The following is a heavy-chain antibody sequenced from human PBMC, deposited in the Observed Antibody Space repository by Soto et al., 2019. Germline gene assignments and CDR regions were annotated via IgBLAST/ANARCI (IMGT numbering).Heavy chain of an antibody. V-gene: IGHV1-2*04. CDR3: KASVKVSCKASGYTFTSYGMH. Sequence: ASVKVSCKASGYTFTSYCMHWVRQAPGQGLEWMGWISPNSGGTNYAQKFQGWVTMTRDTSISTAYMELSRLRSDDTAFQIGKASVKVSCKASGYTFTSYGMHW. CDR1: GYTFTSYC. D-gene: IGHD5-18*01. CDR2: ISPNSGGT. J-gene: IGHJ1*01.